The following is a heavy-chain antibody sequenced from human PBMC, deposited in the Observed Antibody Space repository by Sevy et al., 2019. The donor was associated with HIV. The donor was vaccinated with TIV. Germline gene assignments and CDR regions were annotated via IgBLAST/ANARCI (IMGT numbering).Heavy chain of an antibody. J-gene: IGHJ4*02. CDR3: ARAEDQPLLDSYFDY. CDR1: GGSFSGYY. CDR2: INHSGST. D-gene: IGHD2-21*02. V-gene: IGHV4-34*01. Sequence: SETLSLTCAVYGGSFSGYYWSWIRQPPGKGLEWIGEINHSGSTNYNPSLKSRVTISVDTSKNQFSLKLSSVTAADTAVYYGARAEDQPLLDSYFDYWGQGTLVTVSS.